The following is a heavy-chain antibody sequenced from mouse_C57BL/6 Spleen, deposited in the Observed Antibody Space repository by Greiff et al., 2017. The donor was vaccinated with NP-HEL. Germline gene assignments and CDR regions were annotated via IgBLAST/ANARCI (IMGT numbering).Heavy chain of an antibody. D-gene: IGHD1-1*01. CDR3: AKNGGFAY. CDR1: GFNFSDYG. CDR2: ISSGSSTI. V-gene: IGHV5-17*01. J-gene: IGHJ3*01. Sequence: EVKLMESGGGLVKPGGSLKLSCAASGFNFSDYGMHWVRQAPEKGLEWVAYISSGSSTIYYADTVKGRFTISRDNAKNTLFLQMTSLGSEDTAMYYCAKNGGFAYWGQGTLVTVSA.